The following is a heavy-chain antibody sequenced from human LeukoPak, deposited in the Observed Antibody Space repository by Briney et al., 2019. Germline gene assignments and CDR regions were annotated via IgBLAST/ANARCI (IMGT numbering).Heavy chain of an antibody. CDR1: GYTFTGYY. CDR2: INPNSGGT. D-gene: IGHD3-10*01. V-gene: IGHV1-2*02. CDR3: ARAGVVWFGEITTNWFDP. J-gene: IGHJ5*02. Sequence: ASVNVSFKSSGYTFTGYYMHGVRQAAGQGREWMGWINPNSGGTNYAQKFQGRVTMTRDTSISTAYMELSRLRSDDTAVYYCARAGVVWFGEITTNWFDPWGQGTLVTVSS.